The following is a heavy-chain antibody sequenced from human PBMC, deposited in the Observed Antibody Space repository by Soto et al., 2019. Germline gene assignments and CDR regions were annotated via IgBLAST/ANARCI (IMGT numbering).Heavy chain of an antibody. CDR2: IYYSGNT. CDR3: AREYSSSSGPGWFDP. V-gene: IGHV4-31*03. J-gene: IGHJ5*02. CDR1: GDSITTGAYY. D-gene: IGHD6-6*01. Sequence: SETLFLTCTVSGDSITTGAYYWSWLRQHPGKGLECIGYIYYSGNTYYNPSLKSRVTMSVDTSKNQFSLTLTSVTAADTAVYYCAREYSSSSGPGWFDPWGQGTLVTVSS.